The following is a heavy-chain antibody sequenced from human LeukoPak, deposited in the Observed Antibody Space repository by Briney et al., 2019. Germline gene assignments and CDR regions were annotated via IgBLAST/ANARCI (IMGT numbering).Heavy chain of an antibody. CDR1: GFTFSDYW. CDR2: VGRDGREK. Sequence: GGSLRLSCAASGFTFSDYWMSWVRQAPGKGLEWVANVGRDGREKNYVDSVEGRFTISRDNAKTSLDLEMNSLRVEDTALYYCAKVGTWELQRVFENWGQGTLVTVSS. CDR3: AKVGTWELQRVFEN. J-gene: IGHJ4*02. D-gene: IGHD1-26*01. V-gene: IGHV3-7*01.